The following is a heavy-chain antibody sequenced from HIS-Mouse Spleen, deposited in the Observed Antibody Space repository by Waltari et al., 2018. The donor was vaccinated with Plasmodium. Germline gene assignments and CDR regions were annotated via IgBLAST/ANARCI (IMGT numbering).Heavy chain of an antibody. CDR2: IYYRGST. CDR1: GGSISSGGYY. Sequence: QVQLQESGPGLVKPSQTLSLTCTVSGGSISSGGYYWTWIRQPPGKGLEWIGYIYYRGSTYYNPSLKSRVTISVDTSKNQFSLKLSSVTAADTAVYYCARAPKRRNYYDSSGYRPAEYFQHWGQGTLVTVSS. J-gene: IGHJ1*01. V-gene: IGHV4-31*03. CDR3: ARAPKRRNYYDSSGYRPAEYFQH. D-gene: IGHD3-22*01.